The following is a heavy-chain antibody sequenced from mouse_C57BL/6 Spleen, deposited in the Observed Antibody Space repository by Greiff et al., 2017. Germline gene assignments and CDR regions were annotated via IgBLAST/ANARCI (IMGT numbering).Heavy chain of an antibody. D-gene: IGHD1-1*01. CDR2: IHPYSGST. V-gene: IGHV1-64*01. CDR3: ATYYGENYYAMDY. Sequence: QVQLQQPGAELVKPGASVKLSCKASGYTFTSYWMHWVKQRPGQGLEWIGMIHPYSGSTNYNEKFKSKATLTVDKSSSTAYMQLSSLTSEDSAVYYCATYYGENYYAMDYWGQGTSVTVSS. CDR1: GYTFTSYW. J-gene: IGHJ4*01.